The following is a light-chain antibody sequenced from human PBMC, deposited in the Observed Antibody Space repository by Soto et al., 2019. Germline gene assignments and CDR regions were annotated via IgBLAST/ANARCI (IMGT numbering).Light chain of an antibody. Sequence: DIQMTQSPSSLSASVGDRVTITCLASQDISNYLAWYQQKPGKVPKLLIYAASTLQSGVPSRFSGSGSGTDFTFTISSLQAEDIATYFCQQYDDLPITFGQGTRLEIK. CDR3: QQYDDLPIT. CDR1: QDISNY. J-gene: IGKJ5*01. CDR2: AAS. V-gene: IGKV1-27*01.